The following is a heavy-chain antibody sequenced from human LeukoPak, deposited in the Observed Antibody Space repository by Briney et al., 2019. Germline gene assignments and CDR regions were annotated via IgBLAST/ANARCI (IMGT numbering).Heavy chain of an antibody. J-gene: IGHJ1*01. CDR3: ARDLLEVGATGYFQH. V-gene: IGHV1-8*02. Sequence: ASVKVSCKASGYTFTSYDINWVRQATGQGLEWMGWMNPNSGNTGYAQKFQGRVTMTRDTSISTAYMELSRLRSDDTAVYYCARDLLEVGATGYFQHWGQGTLVTVSS. CDR2: MNPNSGNT. CDR1: GYTFTSYD. D-gene: IGHD1-26*01.